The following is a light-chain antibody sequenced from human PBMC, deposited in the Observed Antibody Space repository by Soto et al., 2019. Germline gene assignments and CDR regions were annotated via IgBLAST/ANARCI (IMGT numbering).Light chain of an antibody. CDR2: DVK. Sequence: QSVLTQPPSASGSPGQSVTISCTGTSSDGGGYKYVSWYQQFPGEAPNLIIYDVKKRPSGVPSRFSGSKSGNTAFLTVSGLRPEDEAEYYCSSFAGRNTYVFGNGTKVTVL. V-gene: IGLV2-8*01. CDR1: SSDGGGYKY. CDR3: SSFAGRNTYV. J-gene: IGLJ1*01.